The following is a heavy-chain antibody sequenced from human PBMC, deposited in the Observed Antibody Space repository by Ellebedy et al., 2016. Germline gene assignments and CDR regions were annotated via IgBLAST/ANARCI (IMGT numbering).Heavy chain of an antibody. D-gene: IGHD3-10*01. V-gene: IGHV4-39*07. Sequence: SETLSLTCTVSGGSISSSSYYWGWIRQPPGKGLEWIGSIYYSGSTYYNPSLKSRVTISVDTSKNQFSLKLSSVTAADTAVYYCAGGGGIWFGELHFDYWGQGTLVTVSS. CDR1: GGSISSSSYY. CDR2: IYYSGST. CDR3: AGGGGIWFGELHFDY. J-gene: IGHJ4*02.